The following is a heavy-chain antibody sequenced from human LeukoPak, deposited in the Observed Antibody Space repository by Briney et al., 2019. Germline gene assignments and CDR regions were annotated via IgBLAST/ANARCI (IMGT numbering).Heavy chain of an antibody. CDR3: ARGYYYDTSGLTY. Sequence: GGSLRLSCAASRFTFSNYWMSWVRQAPGKGLEWVANIKQDGSEKYYVDSVKGRFTISRDNAKNSLYLQMNSLRAEDTAVYYCARGYYYDTSGLTYWGQGTLVTVSS. V-gene: IGHV3-7*01. CDR2: IKQDGSEK. CDR1: RFTFSNYW. D-gene: IGHD3-22*01. J-gene: IGHJ4*02.